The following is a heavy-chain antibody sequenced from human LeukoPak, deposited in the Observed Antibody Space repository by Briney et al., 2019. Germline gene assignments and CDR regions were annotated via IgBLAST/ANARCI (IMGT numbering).Heavy chain of an antibody. CDR3: AKDWSGIAVAGPFDY. J-gene: IGHJ4*02. Sequence: PGGSLRLSCAASGFTLSSYSMNWVRQAPGKGLEWVSYISSSSKTIYYADSVKGRFTISRDNAKNSLYLQMNSLRDEDSAVYYCAKDWSGIAVAGPFDYWGQGTLVTVSS. CDR1: GFTLSSYS. CDR2: ISSSSKTI. V-gene: IGHV3-48*02. D-gene: IGHD6-19*01.